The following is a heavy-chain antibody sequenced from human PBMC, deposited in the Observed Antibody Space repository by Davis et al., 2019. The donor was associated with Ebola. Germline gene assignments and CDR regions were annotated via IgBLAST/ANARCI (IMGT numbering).Heavy chain of an antibody. CDR3: AKGSYGTTIRHFDY. V-gene: IGHV3-23*01. D-gene: IGHD1-7*01. J-gene: IGHJ4*02. CDR1: GFIFTNHA. Sequence: GESLKISCAASGFIFTNHAMNWVRQAPGKGLEWVSAISGSGGSTYYADSVKGRFTISRDNSKNTLYLQMNSLRAEDTAVYYCAKGSYGTTIRHFDYWGQGTLVTVSS. CDR2: ISGSGGST.